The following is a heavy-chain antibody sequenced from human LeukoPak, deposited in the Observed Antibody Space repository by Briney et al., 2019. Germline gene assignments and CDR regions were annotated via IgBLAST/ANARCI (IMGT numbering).Heavy chain of an antibody. Sequence: GGSLRLSCAASGFTFSNCAMAWVRQVPEKGLEWVSYIRGGGAGAHYADSVRGRFTISRDNSKNKLYLEMNSLRADDTAVYYCAKASYSYGNDAFDIWGQGTKVTVSS. CDR2: IRGGGAGA. J-gene: IGHJ3*02. V-gene: IGHV3-23*01. D-gene: IGHD3-16*02. CDR3: AKASYSYGNDAFDI. CDR1: GFTFSNCA.